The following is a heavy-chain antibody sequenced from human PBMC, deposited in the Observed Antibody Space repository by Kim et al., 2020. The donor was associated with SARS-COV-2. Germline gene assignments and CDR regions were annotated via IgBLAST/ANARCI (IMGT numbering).Heavy chain of an antibody. D-gene: IGHD1-26*01. CDR3: VRVKWDSVKGGLDY. J-gene: IGHJ4*01. V-gene: IGHV3-33*01. CDR1: GFTFGTYG. CDR2: IWNNGRRT. Sequence: GGSLRLSCVGSGFTFGTYGIYWVRQAPDKGLEWVALIWNNGRRTEYADSVKGRFTISRDNSRNTLSLQMNSLRVEDTAVYYCVRVKWDSVKGGLDYCGQG.